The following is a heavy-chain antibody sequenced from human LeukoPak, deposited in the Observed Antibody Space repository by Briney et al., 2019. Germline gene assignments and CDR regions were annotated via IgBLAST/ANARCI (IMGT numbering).Heavy chain of an antibody. D-gene: IGHD3-3*01. Sequence: ASVKVSCKASGGTFSSYAISWVRQAPGQGLEWMGGIIPIFGTANYAQKFQGRVTITADESTSTAYMELSSLRSEDTAVYYCAVTYYDFWSGFFPFSYWGQGTLVTVSS. CDR2: IIPIFGTA. J-gene: IGHJ4*02. V-gene: IGHV1-69*13. CDR1: GGTFSSYA. CDR3: AVTYYDFWSGFFPFSY.